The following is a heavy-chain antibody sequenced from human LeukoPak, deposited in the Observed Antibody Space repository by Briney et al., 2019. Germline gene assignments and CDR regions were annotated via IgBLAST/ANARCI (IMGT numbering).Heavy chain of an antibody. CDR2: IWYDGSNK. Sequence: GRSLRLSCAASGFTFSSYGMHRVRQAPGKGLEWVAVIWYDGSNKYYADSVKGRFTISRDNSKNTLYLQMNSLRAEDTAVYYCARDSDYDSSGYLVYWGRGTLVTVSS. D-gene: IGHD3-22*01. J-gene: IGHJ4*02. V-gene: IGHV3-33*01. CDR1: GFTFSSYG. CDR3: ARDSDYDSSGYLVY.